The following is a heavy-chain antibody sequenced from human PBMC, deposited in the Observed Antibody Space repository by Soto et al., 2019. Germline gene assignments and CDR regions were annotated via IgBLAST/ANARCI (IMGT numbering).Heavy chain of an antibody. CDR2: INHSGST. CDR1: GGSFSGYY. CDR3: ARGRGEYYDYVWGSSMPPYYYYGMDV. Sequence: SETLSLTCAVCGGSFSGYYWSWVRQPPGKGLEWIGEINHSGSTNYNPSLKSRVTISVDTSKNQFSLKLSSVTAADTAVYYRARGRGEYYDYVWGSSMPPYYYYGMDVWGQGTTVTVSS. V-gene: IGHV4-34*01. D-gene: IGHD3-16*01. J-gene: IGHJ6*02.